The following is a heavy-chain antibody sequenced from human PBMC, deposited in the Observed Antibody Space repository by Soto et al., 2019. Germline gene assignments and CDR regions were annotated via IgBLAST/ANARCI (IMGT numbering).Heavy chain of an antibody. V-gene: IGHV3-11*06. CDR1: GFTFSDYY. D-gene: IGHD4-17*01. CDR3: ARAGLNDYEAFDT. Sequence: PGGSLRLSCAASGFTFSDYYMSWIRQAPGKGLEWVSYISSSSSYTNYADSVKGRFTISRDNAKNSLYLQMNSLRAEDTAVYYCARAGLNDYEAFDTGGQETRAT. CDR2: ISSSSSYT. J-gene: IGHJ3*02.